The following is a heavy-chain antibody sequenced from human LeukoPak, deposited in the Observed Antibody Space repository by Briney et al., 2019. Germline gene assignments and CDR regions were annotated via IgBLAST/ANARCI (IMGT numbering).Heavy chain of an antibody. J-gene: IGHJ4*02. V-gene: IGHV3-21*01. CDR2: ISSSSSYI. D-gene: IGHD5-12*01. CDR1: GFTFSSYS. CDR3: ARDFDSGYDFNFDY. Sequence: GGSLRLSCAASGFTFSSYSMNWVRQAPGKGLEWVSSISSSSSYIYYADSVKGRFTISRDNAKNSLYLQMNSLRAEDTAVYYCARDFDSGYDFNFDYWGQGTLVTVSS.